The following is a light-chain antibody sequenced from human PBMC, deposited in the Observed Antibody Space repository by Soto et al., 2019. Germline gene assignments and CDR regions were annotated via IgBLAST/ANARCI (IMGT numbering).Light chain of an antibody. V-gene: IGLV4-60*03. J-gene: IGLJ3*02. CDR1: SGHSSYI. CDR3: ETWDSNTWV. Sequence: QLVLTQSSSASASLGSSVKLTCTLSSGHSSYIIAWHQQQPGKAPRYLMKLEGSGSYNKGSGVPDRFSGSSSGADRYLTISYLQSEDEADYYCETWDSNTWVFGGGTKLTVL. CDR2: LEGSGSY.